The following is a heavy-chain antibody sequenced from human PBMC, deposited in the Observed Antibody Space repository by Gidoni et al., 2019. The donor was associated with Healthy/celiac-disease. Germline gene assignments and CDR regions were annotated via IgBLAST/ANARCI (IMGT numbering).Heavy chain of an antibody. Sequence: QVQLQQWGAGLLKPSETLSLTCAVYGGSFSGYYWSWIRQPPGKGLEWIGEINHSGSTNYNPSLKSRVTISVDTSKNQFSLKLSSVTAADTAVYYCARAIVVVPAAMGEAARPCYFDYWGQGTLVTVSS. CDR1: GGSFSGYY. D-gene: IGHD2-2*01. J-gene: IGHJ4*02. V-gene: IGHV4-34*01. CDR2: INHSGST. CDR3: ARAIVVVPAAMGEAARPCYFDY.